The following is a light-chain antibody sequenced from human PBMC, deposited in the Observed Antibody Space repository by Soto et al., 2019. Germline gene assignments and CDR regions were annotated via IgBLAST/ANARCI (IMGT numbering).Light chain of an antibody. CDR3: ETWDSNTYVV. CDR1: SGHSSYI. V-gene: IGLV4-60*03. CDR2: LEGSGSY. J-gene: IGLJ2*01. Sequence: QSVLTQSSSASASLGSSVKLTCTLSSGHSSYIIAWHQQQPGKAPRYLMKLEGSGSYNKGSGVPDRFSGYSSGADRYLTISNLQSEDEADYYCETWDSNTYVVFGGGTKLTVL.